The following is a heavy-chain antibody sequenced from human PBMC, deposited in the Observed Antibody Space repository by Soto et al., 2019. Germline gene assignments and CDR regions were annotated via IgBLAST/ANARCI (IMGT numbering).Heavy chain of an antibody. CDR3: ARVFSSGYTYYYYGMDV. CDR1: GFTFSSYW. V-gene: IGHV3-7*03. Sequence: VQLVESGGGLVQPGGSLRLSCAASGFTFSSYWMSWVRQAPGKGLEWVANIKQDGSEKYYVDSVKGRFTISRDNAKNSLYLQMNSLRAEDTAVYYCARVFSSGYTYYYYGMDVWGQGTTVTVSS. J-gene: IGHJ6*02. CDR2: IKQDGSEK. D-gene: IGHD3-22*01.